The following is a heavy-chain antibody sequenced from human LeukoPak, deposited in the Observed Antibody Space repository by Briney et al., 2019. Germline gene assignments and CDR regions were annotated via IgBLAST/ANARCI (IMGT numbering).Heavy chain of an antibody. V-gene: IGHV1-2*02. CDR2: INPNSGGT. J-gene: IGHJ4*02. D-gene: IGHD3-3*01. CDR3: ARGGNTYYDFWSGYSTNMFDY. Sequence: ASVKVSCKASGYTFTGYYMHWVRQAPGQGLEWMGWINPNSGGTNYAQKFQGRVTMTRDTSISTAYMELSSLRPEDTAVYYCARGGNTYYDFWSGYSTNMFDYWGQGTLVTVSS. CDR1: GYTFTGYY.